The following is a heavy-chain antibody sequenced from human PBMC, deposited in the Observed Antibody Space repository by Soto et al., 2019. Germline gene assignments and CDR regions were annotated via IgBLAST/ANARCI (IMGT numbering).Heavy chain of an antibody. CDR1: GFSLSTGGVG. CDR2: IYWDDDK. D-gene: IGHD2-21*02. J-gene: IGHJ6*02. Sequence: QITLKESGPTLVKPTQTLTLTCTFSGFSLSTGGVGVGWIRQPPGKALEWLALIYWDDDKRYSPSLKSRLTVPKDTSQNQVVLTMTNMDPVDTATYYCAHSRCGGDCLRSYSSHYYYGMDVWGQGTTVTVSS. CDR3: AHSRCGGDCLRSYSSHYYYGMDV. V-gene: IGHV2-5*02.